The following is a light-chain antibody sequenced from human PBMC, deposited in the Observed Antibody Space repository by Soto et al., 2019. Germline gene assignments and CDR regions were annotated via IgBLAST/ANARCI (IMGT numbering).Light chain of an antibody. V-gene: IGKV3-20*01. CDR3: QQYAYPPWT. CDR2: GAS. J-gene: IGKJ1*01. Sequence: DTVLTQSPGTLSLSPGERATLSCRASQSVTSTYLAWYQQKPGQAPRLLIYGASTRATGIPDRFSGGGSGTDSTLTLSRLEPEDFAVYYCQQYAYPPWTFGHGTKVEI. CDR1: QSVTSTY.